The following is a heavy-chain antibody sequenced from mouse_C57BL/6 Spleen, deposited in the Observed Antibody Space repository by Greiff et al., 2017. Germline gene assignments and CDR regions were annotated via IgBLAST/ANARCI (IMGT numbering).Heavy chain of an antibody. D-gene: IGHD1-1*01. J-gene: IGHJ2*01. CDR1: GYAFSSSW. CDR2: IYPGDGDT. CDR3: ARSLYYGSRYYFDD. V-gene: IGHV1-82*01. Sequence: VQLQQSGPELVKPGASVKISCKASGYAFSSSWMNWVKQRPGKGLEWIGRIYPGDGDTNYNGKFKGKATLTADKSSSTAYMQLSSLTSEDSAVYFCARSLYYGSRYYFDDWGQGTTLTVSS.